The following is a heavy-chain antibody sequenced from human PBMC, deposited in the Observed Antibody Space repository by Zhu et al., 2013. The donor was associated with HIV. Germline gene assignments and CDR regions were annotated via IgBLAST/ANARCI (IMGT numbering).Heavy chain of an antibody. Sequence: QVQLVQSGAEVKKPGSSVKVSCKASGGTFSSYAISWVRQAPGQGLEWMGGIIPIFGTANYAQKFQGRVTITADESTSTAYMELSSLRSEDTAVYYCAREDIVVVPAATTTDYYYYGMDVWGQGTTVTVSS. CDR2: IIPIFGTA. CDR1: GGTFSSYA. V-gene: IGHV1-69*01. J-gene: IGHJ6*02. CDR3: AREDIVVVPAATTTDYYYYGMDV. D-gene: IGHD2-2*01.